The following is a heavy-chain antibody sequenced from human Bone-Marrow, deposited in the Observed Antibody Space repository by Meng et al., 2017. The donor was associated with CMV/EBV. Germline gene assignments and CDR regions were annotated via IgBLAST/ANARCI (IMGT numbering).Heavy chain of an antibody. CDR1: GFTFSSYA. Sequence: GGSLRLSCAASGFTFSSYAMHWVRQAPGKGLEWVAVISYDGSNKYYADSVKGRFTISRDNSKNTLYLQMNSLRAEDTAVYYCARARIEYSSSSGVGWFDPWGQGTLVTVSS. CDR3: ARARIEYSSSSGVGWFDP. D-gene: IGHD6-6*01. J-gene: IGHJ5*02. V-gene: IGHV3-30-3*01. CDR2: ISYDGSNK.